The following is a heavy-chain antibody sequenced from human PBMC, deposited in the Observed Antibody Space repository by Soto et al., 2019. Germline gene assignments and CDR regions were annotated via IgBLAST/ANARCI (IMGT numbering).Heavy chain of an antibody. Sequence: QLQLQESGSGLVKPSQTLSLTCAVSGGSISSGGYSWSWIRQPPGKGLEWIGYIYHSGSTYYPPSVKSRVTISVDRSKNQFSLKLSSVTAADTAVYYCARGGGYSRERGYYFDYGGQSTLVVV. J-gene: IGHJ4*02. CDR1: GGSISSGGYS. V-gene: IGHV4-30-2*01. D-gene: IGHD1-26*01. CDR2: IYHSGST. CDR3: ARGGGYSRERGYYFDY.